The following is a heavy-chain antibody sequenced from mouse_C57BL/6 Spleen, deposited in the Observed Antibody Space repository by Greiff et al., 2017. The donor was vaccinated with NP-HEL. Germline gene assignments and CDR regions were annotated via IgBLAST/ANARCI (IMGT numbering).Heavy chain of an antibody. CDR3: ARGTWFAY. CDR2: INPNNGGT. J-gene: IGHJ3*01. Sequence: VQLKHSGPELVKPGASVKISCKASGYTFTDYYMNWVKQSHGKSLEWIGDINPNNGGTSYNQKFKGKATLTVDKSSSTAYMELRSLTSEDSAVYYCARGTWFAYWGQGTLVTVSA. CDR1: GYTFTDYY. V-gene: IGHV1-26*01.